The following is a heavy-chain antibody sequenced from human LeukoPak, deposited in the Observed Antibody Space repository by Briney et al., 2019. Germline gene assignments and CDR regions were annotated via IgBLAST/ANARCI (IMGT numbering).Heavy chain of an antibody. CDR2: ISNDGSNK. CDR1: GFTFSKYT. J-gene: IGHJ5*02. CDR3: ARGDFGVVITYSWFDP. D-gene: IGHD3-3*01. Sequence: PGGSLRLSCAASGFTFSKYTIHWVRQAPGKGVEWVAVISNDGSNKYYADSVKGRFTISRDNSKNTLYLQMDSLRAEDTAVYYCARGDFGVVITYSWFDPWGQGTLVTVSS. V-gene: IGHV3-30*04.